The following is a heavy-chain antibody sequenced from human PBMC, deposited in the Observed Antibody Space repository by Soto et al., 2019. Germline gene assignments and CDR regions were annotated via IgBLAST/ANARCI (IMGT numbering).Heavy chain of an antibody. CDR1: GGSISSSSYY. Sequence: SETLSLTCTVSGGSISSSSYYWGWIRQPPGKGLEWIGSIYYSGSTYYNPPLKSRVTISVDTSKNQFSLKLSSVTAADTAVYYCASAADYIWGSYRPTDYWGQGTLVTVSS. D-gene: IGHD3-16*02. V-gene: IGHV4-39*01. J-gene: IGHJ4*02. CDR2: IYYSGST. CDR3: ASAADYIWGSYRPTDY.